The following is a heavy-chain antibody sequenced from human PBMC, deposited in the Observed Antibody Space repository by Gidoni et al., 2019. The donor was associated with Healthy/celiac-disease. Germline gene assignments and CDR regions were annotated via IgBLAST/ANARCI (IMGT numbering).Heavy chain of an antibody. V-gene: IGHV3-7*04. D-gene: IGHD3-10*01. J-gene: IGHJ5*02. CDR1: GFTFSSYW. CDR3: ARDLGLGWFDP. CDR2: IKQDGSEK. Sequence: EVQLVESGGGLVKPGGSLRLSCAASGFTFSSYWMSWVRQAPGKGLEWVANIKQDGSEKYYVDSVKGRFIISRDNAKNSLYLQMNSLRAEDTAVYYCARDLGLGWFDPWGQGTLVTVSS.